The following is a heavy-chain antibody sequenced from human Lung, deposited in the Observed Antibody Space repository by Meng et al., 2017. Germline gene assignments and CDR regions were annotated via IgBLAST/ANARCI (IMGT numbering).Heavy chain of an antibody. CDR2: IFHSGST. V-gene: IGHV4-4*02. D-gene: IGHD1-26*01. J-gene: IGHJ4*02. CDR3: ARFDISSSGRGDY. CDR1: CGAITSSTW. Sequence: VPLHESGPGLEKLSGTLSLTWAGSCGAITSSTWWSWVRQTPGKGLEWFGEIFHSGSTNYNTPLESRVTISVDKSKNQFSPKVYSVTAADTATYYCARFDISSSGRGDYWGQGILVTVSS.